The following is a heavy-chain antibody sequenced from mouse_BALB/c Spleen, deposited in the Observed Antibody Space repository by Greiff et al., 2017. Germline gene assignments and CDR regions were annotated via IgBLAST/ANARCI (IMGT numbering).Heavy chain of an antibody. CDR3: GSRGYGRWYGWYFDG. CDR1: GFAFSSYD. J-gene: IGHJ1*01. CDR2: ISSGGGST. Sequence: EVQLVESGGGLVKPGGSLKLSCAASGFAFSSYDMSWVRQTPEKRLEWVAYISSGGGSTYYPDTVKGRFTISRDNAKNTLYLQMSSLKSEDTAMYYCGSRGYGRWYGWYFDGWGGGTTVNGPS. V-gene: IGHV5-12-1*01. D-gene: IGHD1-1*02.